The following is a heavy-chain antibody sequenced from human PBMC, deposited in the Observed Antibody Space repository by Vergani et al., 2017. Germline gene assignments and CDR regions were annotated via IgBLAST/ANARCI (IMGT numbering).Heavy chain of an antibody. CDR3: ARERGFGCSSTSCYTGWFYP. Sequence: QLQLQESGSGLVKPSQTLSLTCAVSGGSISNGGYSWSWLRQPPGKGLEWIGYIYHSGSTYYNPSLKSRVTISVDRSKNQFSLKLSSVTAADTAVYYCARERGFGCSSTSCYTGWFYPWDQGTLVTVSS. V-gene: IGHV4-30-2*01. J-gene: IGHJ5*02. CDR2: IYHSGST. CDR1: GGSISNGGYS. D-gene: IGHD2-2*02.